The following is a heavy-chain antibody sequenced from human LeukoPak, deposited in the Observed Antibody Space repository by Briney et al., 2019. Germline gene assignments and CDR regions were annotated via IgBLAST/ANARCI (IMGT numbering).Heavy chain of an antibody. Sequence: SETLSLTCAVYGGSLSGYYWSWIRQPPGKGLEWIGSIYHSGSTYYNPSLKSRVTISVDTSKNQCPLKLSSVTAADTAVYYCARVRSGYAFDYWGQGTLVTVSS. CDR1: GGSLSGYY. J-gene: IGHJ4*02. CDR3: ARVRSGYAFDY. V-gene: IGHV4-34*01. CDR2: IYHSGST. D-gene: IGHD5-12*01.